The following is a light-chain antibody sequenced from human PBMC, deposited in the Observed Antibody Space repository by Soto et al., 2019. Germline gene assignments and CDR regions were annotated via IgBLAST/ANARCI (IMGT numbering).Light chain of an antibody. CDR3: QQYSNWPET. V-gene: IGKV3-15*01. Sequence: EIVMTQSPATLSVSPGERATLSCRASQSVSTKLAWYRQQPGQAPRLLMYGASTRATGIPARFRGSGSGTDFTLTISSLQSEDFAIYYCQQYSNWPETFGQGTRVEIK. CDR2: GAS. CDR1: QSVSTK. J-gene: IGKJ1*01.